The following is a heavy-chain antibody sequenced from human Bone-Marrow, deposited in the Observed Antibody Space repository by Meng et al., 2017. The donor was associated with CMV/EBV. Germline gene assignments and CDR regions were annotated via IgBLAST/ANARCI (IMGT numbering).Heavy chain of an antibody. D-gene: IGHD6-6*01. J-gene: IGHJ5*02. CDR1: GYTFTSYD. Sequence: ASVKVSCKASGYTFTSYDINWVRQATGQGLEWMGWMNPNSGNTGYAQKFQGRVTMTRNTSISTAYMELSSLRSEDTAVYYCARVSVRKTRAIAARRDWFDPWGQGTLVTGSS. V-gene: IGHV1-8*01. CDR2: MNPNSGNT. CDR3: ARVSVRKTRAIAARRDWFDP.